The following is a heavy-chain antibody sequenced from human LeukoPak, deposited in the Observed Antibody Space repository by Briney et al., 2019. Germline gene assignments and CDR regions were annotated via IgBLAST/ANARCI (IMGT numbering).Heavy chain of an antibody. V-gene: IGHV4-59*08. Sequence: PSETLSLTCSVSGASITTYSWNWLRQSPGKGLEWIGYFSLGATTSYTSSLKSRVTISRDTSKNQVSLKLTSVTAADTAVYYCARWDELDWAFGTWGPGTLVTVSS. CDR2: FSLGATT. D-gene: IGHD2-21*01. CDR1: GASITTYS. CDR3: ARWDELDWAFGT. J-gene: IGHJ5*02.